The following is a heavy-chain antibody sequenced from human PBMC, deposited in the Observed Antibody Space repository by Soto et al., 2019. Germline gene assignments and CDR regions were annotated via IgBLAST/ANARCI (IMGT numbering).Heavy chain of an antibody. V-gene: IGHV3-23*01. CDR3: ARCHYDYVLDACDAFDI. Sequence: EVQLLESGGGLVQPGGSLRLSCAASGFTFSSYAMSWVRQAPGKGLEWVSAISGSGGSTYYADSVKGRFTISRDNSKNTLYLQMNSLRAEDTAVYYCARCHYDYVLDACDAFDIWGQGTMVTVSS. D-gene: IGHD3-16*01. CDR1: GFTFSSYA. CDR2: ISGSGGST. J-gene: IGHJ3*02.